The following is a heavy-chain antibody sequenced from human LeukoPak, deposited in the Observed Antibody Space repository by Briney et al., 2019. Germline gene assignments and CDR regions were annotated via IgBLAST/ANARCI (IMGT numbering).Heavy chain of an antibody. CDR1: GYTFTGYE. CDR2: LNPNTGGT. Sequence: ASVKVSCKASGYTFTGYEIHWFRQAPGQGLEWMGRLNPNTGGTDYTQRFKGRVTMTRDTSTSTAYMELKRLTSDDTAVYHCARDTDVAAPMGGYFHHWGQGTLVTVSS. V-gene: IGHV1-2*02. D-gene: IGHD3-10*01. CDR3: ARDTDVAAPMGGYFHH. J-gene: IGHJ4*02.